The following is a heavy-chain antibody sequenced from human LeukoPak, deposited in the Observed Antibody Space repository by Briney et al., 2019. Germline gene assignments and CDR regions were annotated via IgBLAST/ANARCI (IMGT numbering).Heavy chain of an antibody. V-gene: IGHV3-23*01. J-gene: IGHJ4*02. CDR1: GFTFSSYG. D-gene: IGHD4-17*01. Sequence: GGSLRLSCAASGFTFSSYGMSWVRQAPGMGLEWVSTTSGSGSSTYYADSEKGRFTISRDNSKNTLYLQMNSLRAEDTAVYYCATPPTVTRNYWGQGTLVTVSS. CDR2: TSGSGSST. CDR3: ATPPTVTRNY.